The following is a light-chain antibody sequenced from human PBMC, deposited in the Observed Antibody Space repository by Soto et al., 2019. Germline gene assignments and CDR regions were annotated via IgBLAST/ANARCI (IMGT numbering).Light chain of an antibody. J-gene: IGKJ1*01. V-gene: IGKV1-27*01. Sequence: IQIPQSQSPLPASVGHGVTITCRASQGISNNLAWYQQKPGKLPKLLIYAAPTLQAGVPSRFSRSGSGADFTLTISSLQPEDVATYYGQKYNSAPRTCGQGTNVEIK. CDR3: QKYNSAPRT. CDR1: QGISNN. CDR2: AAP.